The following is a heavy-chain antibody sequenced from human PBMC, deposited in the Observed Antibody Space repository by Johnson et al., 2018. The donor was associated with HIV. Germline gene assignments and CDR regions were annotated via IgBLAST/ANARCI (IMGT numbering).Heavy chain of an antibody. J-gene: IGHJ3*02. CDR2: ISYDGGNK. Sequence: QVQLVESGGGVVQPGRSLRLSCAASRFTFSSYGMHWVRQAPGKGLEWVAVISYDGGNKYYADSVKGRFTISRDNSKNTLYLQMNSLGAEDTAVYYCAKDEALGWELDPDAFDIWGQGTMVTVSS. CDR3: AKDEALGWELDPDAFDI. V-gene: IGHV3-30*18. D-gene: IGHD1-26*01. CDR1: RFTFSSYG.